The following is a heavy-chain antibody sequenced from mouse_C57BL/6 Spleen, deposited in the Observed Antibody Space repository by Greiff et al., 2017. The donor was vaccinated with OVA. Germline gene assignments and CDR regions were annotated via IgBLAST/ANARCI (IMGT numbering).Heavy chain of an antibody. Sequence: SDAELVKPGASVKISCKVSGYTFTDHTIHWMKQRPEQGLEWIGYIYPRDGSTKYNEKFKGKATLTADKSSSTAYMHINSLTSEDSAVYFGARSGDNYSYAMDYWGQGTSVTVSS. CDR1: GYTFTDHT. J-gene: IGHJ4*01. V-gene: IGHV1-78*01. CDR2: IYPRDGST. CDR3: ARSGDNYSYAMDY. D-gene: IGHD1-3*01.